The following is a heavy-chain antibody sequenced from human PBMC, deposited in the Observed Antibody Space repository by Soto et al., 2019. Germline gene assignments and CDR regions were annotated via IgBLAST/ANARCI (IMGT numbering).Heavy chain of an antibody. V-gene: IGHV4-34*01. J-gene: IGHJ6*02. CDR3: ARTRNLDV. Sequence: QVQLQQWGAGLLKPSETLSITCAVYGGSLSGYYGNWIRQSPGKGLEWIGEINHSGSTNYNPSLKSRVTISIDTSKNQFSLKLSSVTAADTAVYYCARTRNLDVWGQGTKVIVSS. CDR2: INHSGST. CDR1: GGSLSGYY. D-gene: IGHD1-1*01.